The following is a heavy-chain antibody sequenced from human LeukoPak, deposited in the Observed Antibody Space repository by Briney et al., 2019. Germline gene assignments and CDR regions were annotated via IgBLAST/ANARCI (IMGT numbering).Heavy chain of an antibody. D-gene: IGHD3-22*01. V-gene: IGHV1-69*04. CDR3: ARDIGSSGYSRAHFDY. CDR2: IIPILGIA. CDR1: GGTFSSYT. J-gene: IGHJ4*02. Sequence: ASVKVACKASGGTFSSYTISWVRLAPGQGLEWMGRIIPILGIANYAQKFQGRVTITADKSTSTAYMELSSLRSEDTAVYYCARDIGSSGYSRAHFDYWGQGTLVTVSS.